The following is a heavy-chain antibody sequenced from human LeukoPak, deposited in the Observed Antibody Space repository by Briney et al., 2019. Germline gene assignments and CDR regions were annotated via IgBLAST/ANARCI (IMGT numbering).Heavy chain of an antibody. Sequence: GGSLRLSCAASGFTFSSYGMHWVRQAPGKGLEWVAFIRYDGSNKYYADSVKGRFTISRDNSKNTLYLQMNSLRAEDTAVYYCAKGTPIFSSGSSGVDYWGQGTLVTVSS. CDR2: IRYDGSNK. CDR3: AKGTPIFSSGSSGVDY. J-gene: IGHJ4*02. V-gene: IGHV3-30*02. D-gene: IGHD3-3*01. CDR1: GFTFSSYG.